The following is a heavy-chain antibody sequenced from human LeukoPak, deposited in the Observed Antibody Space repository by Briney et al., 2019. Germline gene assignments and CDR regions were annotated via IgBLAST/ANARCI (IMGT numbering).Heavy chain of an antibody. Sequence: SETLSLTCAVYGGSFSGYYWSWIRQPPGKGLEWIGEINHSGSTNYNPSLKSRVTISVDTSKNRFSLKLSSVTAADTAVYYCAGSYCSSTSCYTGAWFDPWGQGTLVTVSS. CDR3: AGSYCSSTSCYTGAWFDP. CDR2: INHSGST. D-gene: IGHD2-2*02. J-gene: IGHJ5*02. V-gene: IGHV4-34*01. CDR1: GGSFSGYY.